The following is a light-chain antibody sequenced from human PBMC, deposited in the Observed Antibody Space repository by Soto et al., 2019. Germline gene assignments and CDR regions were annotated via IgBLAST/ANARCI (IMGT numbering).Light chain of an antibody. Sequence: EIVMTQSPATLSVSPGERATLSCRASQSVSSNLAWYQQKPGQAPRLLIYGASTRATGIPARFSGSGSGTEFTLTISSLQSEDFAVYYCQQYGRSPPWTFGQGTKVEFK. CDR1: QSVSSN. J-gene: IGKJ1*01. CDR3: QQYGRSPPWT. CDR2: GAS. V-gene: IGKV3-15*01.